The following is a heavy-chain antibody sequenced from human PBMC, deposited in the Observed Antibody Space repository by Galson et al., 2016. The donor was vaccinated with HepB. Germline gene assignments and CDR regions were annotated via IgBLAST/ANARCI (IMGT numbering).Heavy chain of an antibody. J-gene: IGHJ4*02. D-gene: IGHD2-2*01. CDR2: TYYRSKWYN. CDR1: GDSVSSNSAA. Sequence: CAISGDSVSSNSAAWNWIRQSPSRGLEWLGRTYYRSKWYNDYAVSEKSRIIINPDTSKNQFSLQLNSVTPEDTAVYFCARDLSGMPDFWGQGTLVTVSS. CDR3: ARDLSGMPDF. V-gene: IGHV6-1*01.